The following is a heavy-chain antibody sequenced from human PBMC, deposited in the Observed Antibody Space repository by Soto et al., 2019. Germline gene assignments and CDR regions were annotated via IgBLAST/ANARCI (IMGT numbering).Heavy chain of an antibody. V-gene: IGHV1-69*02. Sequence: QVQLVQSGAEVKKPGSSVKVSCKASGGTFSSYTISWVRQAPGQGLEWMGRIIPILGIANYAQKFQGRVTITADKSTSTAYMELSSLRSEDTAVYYCARINVGPWRYCDYWGQGTLVTVSS. CDR1: GGTFSSYT. CDR3: ARINVGPWRYCDY. J-gene: IGHJ4*02. D-gene: IGHD5-12*01. CDR2: IIPILGIA.